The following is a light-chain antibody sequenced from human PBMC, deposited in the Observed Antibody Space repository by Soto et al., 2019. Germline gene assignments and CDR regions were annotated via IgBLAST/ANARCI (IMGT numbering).Light chain of an antibody. CDR3: RSYTSSRTLV. CDR2: EVN. CDR1: SSNVGSYKL. J-gene: IGLJ2*01. V-gene: IGLV2-14*02. Sequence: QSALTQPASVSGSPGQSITISCTGTSSNVGSYKLVSWYQQHPGKAPKLMIFEVNKRPSGVSFRFSGSKSGNTASLTISGLQAEDEADYYCRSYTSSRTLVFGGGTKLTVL.